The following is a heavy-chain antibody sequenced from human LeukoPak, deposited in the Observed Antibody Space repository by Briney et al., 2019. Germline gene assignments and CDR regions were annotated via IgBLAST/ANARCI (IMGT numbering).Heavy chain of an antibody. D-gene: IGHD3-22*01. CDR3: ARHEDYYDSSVNY. J-gene: IGHJ4*02. Sequence: SETLSLTCTVSGGSISSYYWSWIRQPPGKGLEWIGYIYYSGSTNYNPSLKSRVTISVDTSKNQFSLKLSSVTAADTAVYYCARHEDYYDSSVNYRGQGTLVTVSS. V-gene: IGHV4-59*08. CDR2: IYYSGST. CDR1: GGSISSYY.